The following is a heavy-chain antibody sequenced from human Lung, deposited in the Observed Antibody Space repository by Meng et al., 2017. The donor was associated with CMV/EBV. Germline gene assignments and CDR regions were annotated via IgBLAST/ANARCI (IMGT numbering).Heavy chain of an antibody. J-gene: IGHJ4*02. CDR1: GYSFIGYY. CDR3: ASGMFCTDGVCYPIR. CDR2: INPNSGAT. V-gene: IGHV1-2*02. D-gene: IGHD2-8*01. Sequence: ASXXVSXKTSGYSFIGYYMHWVRQAPGQGLEWMAWINPNSGATSYAQKFQGRVTVTRDTSMSTAYMELSRLRSDDTAVHYCASGMFCTDGVCYPIRWGQVXLVTVSS.